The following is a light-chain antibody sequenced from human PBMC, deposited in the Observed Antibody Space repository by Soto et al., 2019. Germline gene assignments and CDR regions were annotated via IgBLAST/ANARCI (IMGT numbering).Light chain of an antibody. CDR1: SSGAGGHND. Sequence: QSALTQPPSASGSPGQSVTISCTGTSSGAGGHNDVSWYQQHPGKAPKLVIYEVTKRPSGVPDRFSGYRSGNTASLTVSGLQAEDEADYFCCAYAGHHKIIFGGGTKLTVL. CDR2: EVT. CDR3: CAYAGHHKII. J-gene: IGLJ2*01. V-gene: IGLV2-8*01.